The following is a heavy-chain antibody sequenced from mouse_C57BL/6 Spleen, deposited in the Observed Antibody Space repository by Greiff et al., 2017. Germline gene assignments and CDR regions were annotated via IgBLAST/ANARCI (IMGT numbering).Heavy chain of an antibody. CDR2: INPSTGGT. J-gene: IGHJ1*03. CDR1: GYSFTGYY. V-gene: IGHV1-42*01. D-gene: IGHD2-5*01. Sequence: EVQLQQSGPELVKPGASVKISCKASGYSFTGYYMNWVKQSPEKSLEWIGEINPSTGGTTYNQKFKAKATLTVDKSSSTAYMQLKSLTSEDSAVYYCARGGDYSNSYWYFDVWCTGTTVTVSS. CDR3: ARGGDYSNSYWYFDV.